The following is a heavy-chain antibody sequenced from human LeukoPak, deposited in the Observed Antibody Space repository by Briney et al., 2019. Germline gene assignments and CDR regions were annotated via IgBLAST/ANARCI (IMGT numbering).Heavy chain of an antibody. D-gene: IGHD3-3*01. CDR3: ARGSHYDFWSGYTNFDY. CDR1: GGSISSGGYY. V-gene: IGHV4-31*03. J-gene: IGHJ4*02. CDR2: IYYSGST. Sequence: PSQTLSLTCTVSGGSISSGGYYWSWIRQHPGKGLEWIGYIYYSGSTYYNPSLKSRVTISVDTSKNQFSLKLSSVTAADTAVYYCARGSHYDFWSGYTNFDYWGQGTLVTVSS.